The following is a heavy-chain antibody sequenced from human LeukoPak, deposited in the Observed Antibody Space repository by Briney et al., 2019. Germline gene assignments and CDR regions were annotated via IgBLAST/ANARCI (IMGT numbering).Heavy chain of an antibody. D-gene: IGHD3-10*01. CDR1: GFTFSNYA. CDR2: IKSKTDGATT. Sequence: PGGSLRLSCAASGFTFSNYALSWVRQAPGKGLEWVGRIKSKTDGATTDYAAPVKGRFTISRDDSKSMVYLLMNSLKTEDTAVYYCTTCGGSGSPWTWGQGTLVTVSS. V-gene: IGHV3-15*01. J-gene: IGHJ5*02. CDR3: TTCGGSGSPWT.